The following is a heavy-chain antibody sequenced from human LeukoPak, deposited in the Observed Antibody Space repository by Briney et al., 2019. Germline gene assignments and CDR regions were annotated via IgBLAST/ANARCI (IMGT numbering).Heavy chain of an antibody. V-gene: IGHV4-4*07. CDR3: AREAPYSSLAEY. CDR1: GVSISSYY. D-gene: IGHD6-19*01. Sequence: SETLSLTCTVSGVSISSYYWGCIRQPAGKGLEWIGRIYTSGSTNYNPSLKSLVTISVDTPKNPCSLKRSSMTTADTTWYYCAREAPYSSLAEYWGEGNLVTVSS. J-gene: IGHJ4*02. CDR2: IYTSGST.